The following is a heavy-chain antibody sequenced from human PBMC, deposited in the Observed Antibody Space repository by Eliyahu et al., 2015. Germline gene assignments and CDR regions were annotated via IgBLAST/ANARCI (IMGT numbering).Heavy chain of an antibody. CDR2: IIPIFGTP. CDR1: GGTFXDYA. D-gene: IGHD3-16*02. Sequence: QVQLVQSGAEVKKPGSSVKVSCKASGGTFXDYAISWVRQAPGQGLEWMGGIIPIFGTPKYAQNFQGRITITADESTSTAFMDLSSLRSEDTAVYFCATELTLGGIIVRYYFDHWGQGTLVTVSS. CDR3: ATELTLGGIIVRYYFDH. J-gene: IGHJ4*02. V-gene: IGHV1-69*01.